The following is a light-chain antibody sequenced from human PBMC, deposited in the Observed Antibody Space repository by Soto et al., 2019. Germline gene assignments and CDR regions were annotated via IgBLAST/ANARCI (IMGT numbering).Light chain of an antibody. CDR3: NSQRSSGTRV. J-gene: IGLJ1*01. Sequence: LTQPPSVPGSPRQSITISCTRTSSDVGGYKHVSWYQHHPGKAPKLMIYEVSNRPSGVSNRFSGSRSGYTASLTISGLQAEDEADYYCNSQRSSGTRVFGTGTKVTVL. CDR2: EVS. V-gene: IGLV2-14*01. CDR1: SSDVGGYKH.